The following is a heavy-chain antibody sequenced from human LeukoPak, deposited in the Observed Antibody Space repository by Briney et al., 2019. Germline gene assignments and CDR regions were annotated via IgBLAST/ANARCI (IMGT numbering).Heavy chain of an antibody. J-gene: IGHJ4*02. CDR2: ISYDGSNK. D-gene: IGHD3-10*01. Sequence: GGSLRLSCAASGFTFSSYGMHWVRQAPGKGLEWVAVISYDGSNKYYADSVKGRFTISRDNSKNTLYLQMNSLRAEDTAVYYCAKEQSWFGESPFDYWGQGTLVTVSS. V-gene: IGHV3-30*18. CDR1: GFTFSSYG. CDR3: AKEQSWFGESPFDY.